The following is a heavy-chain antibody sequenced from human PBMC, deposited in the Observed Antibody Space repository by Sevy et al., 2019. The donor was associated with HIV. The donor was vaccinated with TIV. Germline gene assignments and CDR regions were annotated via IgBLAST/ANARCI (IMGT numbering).Heavy chain of an antibody. V-gene: IGHV4-31*03. D-gene: IGHD3-22*01. Sequence: SETLSLTCTVSGGSISSGGYYWSWIRQHPGKGLEWIGYIYYSGSTYYNPSLKSRVTISVDTSKYQFSLKLSSVTAADTAVYYCARESPFYDSSGSLFDYWGQGTLVTVSS. CDR1: GGSISSGGYY. CDR3: ARESPFYDSSGSLFDY. CDR2: IYYSGST. J-gene: IGHJ4*02.